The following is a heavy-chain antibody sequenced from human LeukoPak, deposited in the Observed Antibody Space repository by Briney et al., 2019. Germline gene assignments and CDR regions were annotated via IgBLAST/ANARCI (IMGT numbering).Heavy chain of an antibody. CDR1: GGSISSYY. CDR3: ASQAALWNSGYHWFFDY. Sequence: SETLSLTCTVSGGSISSYYWSWIRQPPGKGLEWIGTTFCSGSTYYNPSLKSRVTISVDTSKNQFSLRLTSVTAADTAVYYCASQAALWNSGYHWFFDYWGQGTLVTVSS. V-gene: IGHV4-59*04. D-gene: IGHD5-12*01. CDR2: TFCSGST. J-gene: IGHJ4*02.